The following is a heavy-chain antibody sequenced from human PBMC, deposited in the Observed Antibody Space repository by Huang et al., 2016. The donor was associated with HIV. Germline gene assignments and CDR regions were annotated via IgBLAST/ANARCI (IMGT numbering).Heavy chain of an antibody. CDR3: LPAGHVSHYYYMDV. Sequence: QGQLVESGGGVVQPGRSLRLSCAASGFSFTSYDMQWVRQVPGKGLEWVSFVSKDGNEKYYADSVKGRFTISRDNFKNTLYLQMNSLRTGDTAVYFCLPAGHVSHYYYMDVWGKGTTVIVSS. CDR2: VSKDGNEK. V-gene: IGHV3-30*03. J-gene: IGHJ6*03. CDR1: GFSFTSYD.